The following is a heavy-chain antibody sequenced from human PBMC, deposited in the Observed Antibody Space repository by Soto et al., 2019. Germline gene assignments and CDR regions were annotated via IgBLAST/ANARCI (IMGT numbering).Heavy chain of an antibody. D-gene: IGHD3-22*01. CDR1: GGSFSGYY. Sequence: SETLSLTCAVYGGSFSGYYWSWIRQPPGKGLEWIGEINHSGSTNYNPSLKSRVTISVDTSKNQFSLKLSSVTAADTAVYYWARGSPYYDSSGYYYAPPAEYLQHCGKGTLVTVSS. CDR3: ARGSPYYDSSGYYYAPPAEYLQH. V-gene: IGHV4-34*01. CDR2: INHSGST. J-gene: IGHJ1*01.